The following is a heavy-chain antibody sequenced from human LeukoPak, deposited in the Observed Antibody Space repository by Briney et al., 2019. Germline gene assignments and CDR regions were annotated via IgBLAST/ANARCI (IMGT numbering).Heavy chain of an antibody. D-gene: IGHD6-13*01. CDR3: ARGTSSWHGVDY. Sequence: GGSLRLSCAASGFTFSNYGMHWVRQAPGKGLEWVSYISSSGTIYYADSVKGRFTISRDNAKNSLYLQMNSLRAEDTAVYYCARGTSSWHGVDYWGQGTLVAVSS. V-gene: IGHV3-48*04. J-gene: IGHJ4*02. CDR1: GFTFSNYG. CDR2: ISSSGTI.